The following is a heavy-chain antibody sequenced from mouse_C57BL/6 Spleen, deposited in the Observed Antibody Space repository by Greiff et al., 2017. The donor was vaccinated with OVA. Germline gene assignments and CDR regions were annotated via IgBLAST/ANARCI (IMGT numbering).Heavy chain of an antibody. Sequence: EVKLVESGGGLVKPGGSLKLSCAASGFTFSSYAMSWVRQTPEKRLEWVATISDGGSYTYYPDNVKGRFTISRDNAKNNLYLQMSHLKSEDTAMYYCAREGSITTGSYAMDYWGQGTSVTVSS. CDR1: GFTFSSYA. D-gene: IGHD1-1*01. J-gene: IGHJ4*01. CDR2: ISDGGSYT. V-gene: IGHV5-4*01. CDR3: AREGSITTGSYAMDY.